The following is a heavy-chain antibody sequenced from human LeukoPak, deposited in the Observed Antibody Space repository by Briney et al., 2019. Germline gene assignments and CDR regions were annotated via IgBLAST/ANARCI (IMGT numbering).Heavy chain of an antibody. Sequence: PGGSLRLSCAASGFTFSSYSMNWVRQAPGKGLEWVSSISSSSSYIYYADSVKGRFTISRDNAKNSLYLQMNSLRAEDTAVYYCAREINDYGDGYFDYWGQGTLVTVSS. CDR2: ISSSSSYI. J-gene: IGHJ4*02. D-gene: IGHD4-17*01. CDR1: GFTFSSYS. V-gene: IGHV3-21*01. CDR3: AREINDYGDGYFDY.